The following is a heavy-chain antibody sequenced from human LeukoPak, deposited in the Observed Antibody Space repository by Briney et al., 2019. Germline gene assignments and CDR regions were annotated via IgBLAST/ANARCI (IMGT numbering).Heavy chain of an antibody. Sequence: PSETLSLTCTVSGGSISSYYWSWIRQPPGKGLEWIGYIYYSGSTNYNPSLKSRVTISVDTSKNQFSLKLSSVTAADTAVYCCARRRGYSLDYWGQGTLVTVSS. CDR3: ARRRGYSLDY. V-gene: IGHV4-59*08. CDR2: IYYSGST. D-gene: IGHD5-18*01. J-gene: IGHJ4*02. CDR1: GGSISSYY.